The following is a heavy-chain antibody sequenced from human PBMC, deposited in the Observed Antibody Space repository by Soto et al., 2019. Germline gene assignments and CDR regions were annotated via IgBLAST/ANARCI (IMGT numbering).Heavy chain of an antibody. J-gene: IGHJ4*02. D-gene: IGHD6-6*01. CDR1: GGSFSGYY. CDR3: ARTSRFDF. Sequence: QVQLQQWGAGLLKPSETLSLTCAVYGGSFSGYYWCWIRQPPGKGLEWIGEINHSGSTNYNPSLKSRVTMSVYTSKNQFSLKLSSVTAADTAVYYCARTSRFDFWGQGTLVTVSS. CDR2: INHSGST. V-gene: IGHV4-34*01.